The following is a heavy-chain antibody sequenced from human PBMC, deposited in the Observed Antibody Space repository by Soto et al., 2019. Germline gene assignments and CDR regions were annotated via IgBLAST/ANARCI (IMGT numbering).Heavy chain of an antibody. Sequence: QVQLVQSGAEVKKPGSSVKVSCKASGGTFSSFVISWVRQAPGQGLEWMGRIIPSIGIINYAQKFQGRVTIPAETSTSTAYMELSSLRSDDTAVYYCAREGDMKFHSDSSDEPGYWGQGTLVTVSS. D-gene: IGHD3-22*01. J-gene: IGHJ4*02. CDR2: IIPSIGII. CDR1: GGTFSSFV. V-gene: IGHV1-69*04. CDR3: AREGDMKFHSDSSDEPGY.